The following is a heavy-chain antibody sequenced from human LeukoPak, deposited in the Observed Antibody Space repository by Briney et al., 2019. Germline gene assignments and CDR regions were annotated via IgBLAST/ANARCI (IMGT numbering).Heavy chain of an antibody. CDR1: GFTFSSYE. D-gene: IGHD2-15*01. CDR3: ARDGLAAATLHWCFDL. Sequence: GGSLRLSCAASGFTFSSYEMNWVRQAPGKGLEWVSYISSSSSYIYYADSVKGRFTISRDNARNSLYLQMNSLRAEDTAVYYCARDGLAAATLHWCFDLWGRGTLVTVSS. CDR2: ISSSSSYI. V-gene: IGHV3-21*05. J-gene: IGHJ2*01.